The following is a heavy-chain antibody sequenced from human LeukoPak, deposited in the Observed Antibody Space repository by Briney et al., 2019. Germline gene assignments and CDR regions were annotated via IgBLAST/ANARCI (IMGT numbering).Heavy chain of an antibody. Sequence: GESLKISCKGFGYSFTGYWIGWVRQMPGKGLEWLGIIYPGDSDARYSPSFQGQVTISADKSVSTAYLQWSSLKASDTAMYYCASPVQYSTYWSTRNAFDIWGQGTMVTVSS. CDR2: IYPGDSDA. V-gene: IGHV5-51*01. J-gene: IGHJ3*02. CDR3: ASPVQYSTYWSTRNAFDI. CDR1: GYSFTGYW. D-gene: IGHD6-6*01.